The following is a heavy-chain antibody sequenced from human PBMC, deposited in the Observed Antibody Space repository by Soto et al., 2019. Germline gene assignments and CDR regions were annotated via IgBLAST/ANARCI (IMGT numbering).Heavy chain of an antibody. D-gene: IGHD2-8*01. V-gene: IGHV4-30-2*01. CDR2: IYHSGST. J-gene: IGHJ5*02. Sequence: QLQLQESGSGLVKPSQTLSLTCAVSGGSISSVGYSWSWIRQPPGKGLEWIGYIYHSGSTYYNPSLKSRVTISVDRSKNQFSLKLSSVTAADTAVYYCARSASGRMVYASPINWFDPWGQGTLVTVSS. CDR3: ARSASGRMVYASPINWFDP. CDR1: GGSISSVGYS.